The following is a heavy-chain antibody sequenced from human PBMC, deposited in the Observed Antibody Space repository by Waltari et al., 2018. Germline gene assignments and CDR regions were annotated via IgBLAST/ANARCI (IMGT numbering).Heavy chain of an antibody. V-gene: IGHV4-39*07. CDR2: FYYGGST. CDR1: GGSIDSDTYY. Sequence: QVQLQESGPGLVKPSETLSLTCSVSGGSIDSDTYYVGWIRQPPGKGLEWIGSFYYGGSTYYNPSLKSRVAISVHTSKRQFSLKLTSVTAADTALYFCARLGYCSSTSCYTTFFDAFDIWGQGTMVTVSS. J-gene: IGHJ3*02. CDR3: ARLGYCSSTSCYTTFFDAFDI. D-gene: IGHD2-2*02.